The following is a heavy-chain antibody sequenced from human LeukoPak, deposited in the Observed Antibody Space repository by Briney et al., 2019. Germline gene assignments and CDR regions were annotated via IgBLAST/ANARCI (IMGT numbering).Heavy chain of an antibody. J-gene: IGHJ3*02. V-gene: IGHV3-9*03. CDR3: AKDKGAYYYDSSAFGHAFDI. D-gene: IGHD3-22*01. CDR1: GFTFDDYA. Sequence: SLRLSCAASGFTFDDYAMHWVRQAPGKGLEWFSGISWNSGSIGYADSVKGRFTIPRDNAKNSLYPQMNSLRAEDMALYYCAKDKGAYYYDSSAFGHAFDIWGQGTMVTVSS. CDR2: ISWNSGSI.